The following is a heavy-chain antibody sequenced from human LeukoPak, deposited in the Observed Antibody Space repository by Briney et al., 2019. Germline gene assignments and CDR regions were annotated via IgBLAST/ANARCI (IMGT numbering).Heavy chain of an antibody. CDR2: IKPDVSEI. CDR3: ARVNIAAPDY. V-gene: IGHV3-7*01. J-gene: IGHJ4*02. CDR1: GFTFSNHW. Sequence: GGSLRLSCAASGFTFSNHWMSWVRQAPGKGLEWVANIKPDVSEIYYVDSVKGRFTISRDNAKNYLYLQMNSLRAEDTAVYYCARVNIAAPDYWGQGTLVTVSS. D-gene: IGHD6-6*01.